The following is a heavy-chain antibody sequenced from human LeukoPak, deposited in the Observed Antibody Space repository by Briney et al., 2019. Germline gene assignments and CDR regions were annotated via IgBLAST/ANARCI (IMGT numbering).Heavy chain of an antibody. D-gene: IGHD1-26*01. V-gene: IGHV4-59*01. CDR2: IYYSGST. J-gene: IGHJ4*02. Sequence: SETLSLTCTVSGGSISSYYWSWIRQPPGKGLEWIGYIYYSGSTNYNPSLKSRFTISVDTSKIQFSLKLSSVTAADTAVYYCARVEATGDYFDYWGQGTLVTVSS. CDR3: ARVEATGDYFDY. CDR1: GGSISSYY.